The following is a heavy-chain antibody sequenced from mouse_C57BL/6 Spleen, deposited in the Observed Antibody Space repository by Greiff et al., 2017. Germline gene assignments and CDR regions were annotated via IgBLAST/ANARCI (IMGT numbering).Heavy chain of an antibody. CDR2: IDPETGGT. CDR1: GYTFTDYE. CDR3: TRSEGYGNFDY. Sequence: QVQLQQSGAELVRPGASVTLSCKASGYTFTDYEMHWVKQTPVHGLEWIGAIDPETGGTAYNQKFKGKAILTADKSSSTAYMELRSLTSEDSAVYYCTRSEGYGNFDYWGQGTTLTVSS. D-gene: IGHD2-1*01. V-gene: IGHV1-15*01. J-gene: IGHJ2*01.